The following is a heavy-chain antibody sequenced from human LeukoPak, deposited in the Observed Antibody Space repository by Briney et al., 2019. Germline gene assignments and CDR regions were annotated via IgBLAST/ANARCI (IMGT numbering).Heavy chain of an antibody. Sequence: SETLSLTCTVSGGSISSYYWSWIRQPPGKGLEWIGYIYYSGSTNYNPSLKSRVTISVDTSKNQFSLKLSSVTAADTAVYYCARDRYDFWSGYHHYYYGMDVWGQGTTVTVSS. CDR3: ARDRYDFWSGYHHYYYGMDV. J-gene: IGHJ6*02. CDR2: IYYSGST. D-gene: IGHD3-3*01. V-gene: IGHV4-59*12. CDR1: GGSISSYY.